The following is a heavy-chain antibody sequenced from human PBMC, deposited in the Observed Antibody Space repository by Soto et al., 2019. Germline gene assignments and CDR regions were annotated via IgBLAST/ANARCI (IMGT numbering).Heavy chain of an antibody. D-gene: IGHD3-22*01. CDR1: GFTFSSYA. CDR3: AREEYYYDSSGYYFDY. CDR2: ISYDGSNK. V-gene: IGHV3-30-3*01. Sequence: LRLSCAASGFTFSSYAMHWVRQAPGKGLEWVAVISYDGSNKYYADSVKGRFTISRDNSKNTLYLQMNSLRAEDTAVYYCAREEYYYDSSGYYFDYWGQGTLVTVSS. J-gene: IGHJ4*02.